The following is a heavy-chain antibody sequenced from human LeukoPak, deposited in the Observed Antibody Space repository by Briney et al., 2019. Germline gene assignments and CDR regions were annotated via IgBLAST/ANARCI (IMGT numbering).Heavy chain of an antibody. J-gene: IGHJ4*02. V-gene: IGHV1-2*02. CDR3: ARDIDGSYYFDY. CDR1: GYTFTAYF. Sequence: GASVKVSCKASGYTFTAYFIHWVRQAPGQGLEWMGWINPNSGATTFAQKFQGGVTMTRDTSISTAYMDLSRLKSDDTAVYYCARDIDGSYYFDYWGQGTLVTVSS. CDR2: INPNSGAT. D-gene: IGHD1-26*01.